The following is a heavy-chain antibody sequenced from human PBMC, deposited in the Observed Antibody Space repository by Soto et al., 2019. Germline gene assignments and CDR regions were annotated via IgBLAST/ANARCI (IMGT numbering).Heavy chain of an antibody. V-gene: IGHV3-72*01. Sequence: EVQLVESGGGLVQPGGSARLSCAASGFSVSGWYMDWVRQAPGKGLEWVARLKDSSQNYATEYAASVRGRFTVSRHVSQNLIYLQMNSLKIEDTAVYYCAREGDARWLDSWGQGTLVTVS. CDR1: GFSVSGWY. CDR3: AREGDARWLDS. CDR2: LKDSSQNYAT. J-gene: IGHJ5*01. D-gene: IGHD1-26*01.